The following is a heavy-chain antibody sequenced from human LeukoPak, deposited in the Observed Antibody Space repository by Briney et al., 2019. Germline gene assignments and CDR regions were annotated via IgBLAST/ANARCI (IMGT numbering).Heavy chain of an antibody. Sequence: SETLSLTCTVSGASISSAAYYWSWIWQPAGKGLEYIGRIYTSGSVRTNYNPSLKSRVTISVDTSKTHFSLKLSSVTAADTAVYYCAREILTGDYVRYYFDYWGQGTLVTVSS. CDR2: IYTSGSVRT. V-gene: IGHV4-61*02. CDR1: GASISSAAYY. CDR3: AREILTGDYVRYYFDY. J-gene: IGHJ4*02. D-gene: IGHD4-17*01.